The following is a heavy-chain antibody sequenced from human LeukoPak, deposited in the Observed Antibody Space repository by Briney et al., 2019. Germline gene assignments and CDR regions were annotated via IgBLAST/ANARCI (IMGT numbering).Heavy chain of an antibody. D-gene: IGHD1-20*01. J-gene: IGHJ6*03. CDR2: INHSGST. Sequence: SETLSLTCAVYGGSFCGYYWSWIRHPPGKGLELIGEINHSGSTNYNPSLKSRVTISVDTSKNQFSLKLSSVTAADTAVYYCARGLTGIVYYYYYMDVWGKGTTVTVSS. CDR1: GGSFCGYY. CDR3: ARGLTGIVYYYYYMDV. V-gene: IGHV4-34*01.